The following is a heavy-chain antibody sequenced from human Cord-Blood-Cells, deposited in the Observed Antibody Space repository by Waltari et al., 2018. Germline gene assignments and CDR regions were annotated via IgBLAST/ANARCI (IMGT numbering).Heavy chain of an antibody. V-gene: IGHV6-1*01. CDR3: ARGVKIAAAGSGSYYDY. CDR2: TYDRAKWYN. J-gene: IGHJ4*02. Sequence: QVQLQQSGPGLVKPSQTLSLTCAISGASVSSNSAAWNWIRQSPSTGLEWLGRTYDRAKWYNDYAVAVKSRITIDPDTSKNQFSLQLNSVTREDTAVYYCARGVKIAAAGSGSYYDYWGQGTLVTVSS. D-gene: IGHD6-13*01. CDR1: GASVSSNSAA.